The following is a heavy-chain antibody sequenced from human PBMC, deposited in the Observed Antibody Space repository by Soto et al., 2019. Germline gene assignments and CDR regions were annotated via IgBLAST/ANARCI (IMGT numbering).Heavy chain of an antibody. V-gene: IGHV1-2*04. D-gene: IGHD1-26*01. CDR1: GYTFTGYY. J-gene: IGHJ3*02. Sequence: QVQLVQSGAEVKKPGASVKVSCKASGYTFTGYYMHWVRQAPGQGLEWMGWINPNSGGTNYAQKLQGWVTMTRDTSISTAYMELSRLRSDDTAVYYCASGIYWGSADAFDIWGQGTMVTVSS. CDR3: ASGIYWGSADAFDI. CDR2: INPNSGGT.